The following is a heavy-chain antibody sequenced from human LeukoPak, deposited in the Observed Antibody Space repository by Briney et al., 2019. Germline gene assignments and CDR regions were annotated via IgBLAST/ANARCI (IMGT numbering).Heavy chain of an antibody. D-gene: IGHD6-13*01. Sequence: PGGSLRLSCAASGFTFSSYSMNWVRQAPGKGLEWVSSISSSSSYIYYADSVKGRFTISRDNAKNSLYLQMNSQRAEDTAVYYCARVGQQQLNFDYWGQGTLVTVSS. V-gene: IGHV3-21*01. CDR2: ISSSSSYI. J-gene: IGHJ4*02. CDR3: ARVGQQQLNFDY. CDR1: GFTFSSYS.